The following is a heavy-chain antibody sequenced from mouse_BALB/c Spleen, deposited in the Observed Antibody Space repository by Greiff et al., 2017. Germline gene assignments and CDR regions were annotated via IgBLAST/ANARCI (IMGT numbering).Heavy chain of an antibody. CDR3: ARSPYYGNYPYAMDY. V-gene: IGHV1-54*01. Sequence: QVQLQQSGAELVRPGTSVKVSCKASGYAFTNYLIEWVKQRPGQGLEWIGVINPGSGGTNYNEKFKGKATLTADKSTSTAYMQLSSLTSDDSAVYFCARSPYYGNYPYAMDYWGQGTSVTVSS. D-gene: IGHD2-10*01. CDR1: GYAFTNYL. CDR2: INPGSGGT. J-gene: IGHJ4*01.